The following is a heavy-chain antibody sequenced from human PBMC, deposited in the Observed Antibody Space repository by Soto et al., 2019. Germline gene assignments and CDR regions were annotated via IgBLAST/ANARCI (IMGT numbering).Heavy chain of an antibody. CDR1: GYTFNNYD. V-gene: IGHV1-2*04. J-gene: IGHJ6*02. Sequence: GASVKVSCKASGYTFNNYDIHWVRQAPGQGLEWMGWINPNSGGTNYAQKFQGWVTMTRDTSISTAYMELSRLRSDDTAVYYCARSGLETTPSMDVWGQGTTVTVSS. CDR2: INPNSGGT. CDR3: ARSGLETTPSMDV. D-gene: IGHD4-17*01.